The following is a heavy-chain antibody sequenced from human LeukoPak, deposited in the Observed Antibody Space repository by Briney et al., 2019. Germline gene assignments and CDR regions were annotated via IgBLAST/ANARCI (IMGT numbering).Heavy chain of an antibody. D-gene: IGHD4-11*01. CDR1: GGSISSYY. J-gene: IGHJ4*02. CDR3: ARSWGVYSNYPALDY. Sequence: PSETLSLTCTVSGGSISSYYWSWIRQPPGKGLEWIGYIYYSGSTNYNPSLKSRVTISVDTSKNQFSLKLSSVTAADTAVYYCARSWGVYSNYPALDYWGQGTLVTVSS. CDR2: IYYSGST. V-gene: IGHV4-59*01.